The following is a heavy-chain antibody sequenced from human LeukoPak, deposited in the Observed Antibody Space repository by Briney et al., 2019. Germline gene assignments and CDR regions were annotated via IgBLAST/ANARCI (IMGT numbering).Heavy chain of an antibody. CDR3: ARQGADSGGGNCY. J-gene: IGHJ4*02. CDR1: GYTFTTIG. D-gene: IGHD2-15*01. Sequence: ASVKVSCKASGYTFTTIGITWVRQAPGQGLEWMGWINTYNGNTNYAQNLQGRVTMTTDTSTSTAYMELRSLTSDDMAVYYCARQGADSGGGNCYWGQGTLVTVSS. V-gene: IGHV1-18*03. CDR2: INTYNGNT.